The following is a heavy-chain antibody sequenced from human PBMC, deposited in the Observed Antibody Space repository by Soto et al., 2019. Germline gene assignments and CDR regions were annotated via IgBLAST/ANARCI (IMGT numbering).Heavy chain of an antibody. D-gene: IGHD3-10*01. J-gene: IGHJ5*02. Sequence: SETLSLTCAVYGGSFSGYYWSWIRQPPGKGLEWIGEINHSGSTNYNPSLKSLVTISIETSKNQFSLKLSSVTAVETAGYYWARRTLELILYNWFDPWGGGTLVTVS. V-gene: IGHV4-34*01. CDR1: GGSFSGYY. CDR3: ARRTLELILYNWFDP. CDR2: INHSGST.